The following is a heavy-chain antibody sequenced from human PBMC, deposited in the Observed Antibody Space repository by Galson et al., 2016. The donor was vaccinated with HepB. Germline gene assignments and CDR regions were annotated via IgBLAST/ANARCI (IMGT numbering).Heavy chain of an antibody. CDR1: GFIFSNAW. V-gene: IGHV3-33*08. D-gene: IGHD1-26*01. J-gene: IGHJ4*02. CDR2: IWYDGSNK. Sequence: SLRLSCAVSGFIFSNAWMTWVRQAPGKGLEWVAVIWYDGSNKYYADSVKGRFTISRDNSKNTLYLQINSLSAEDTAVYYCARDRGGTYSNCFDYWGQGTMGTGSS. CDR3: ARDRGGTYSNCFDY.